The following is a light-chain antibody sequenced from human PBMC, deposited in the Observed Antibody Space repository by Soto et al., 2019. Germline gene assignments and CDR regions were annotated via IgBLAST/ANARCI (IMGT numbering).Light chain of an antibody. V-gene: IGLV2-8*01. CDR1: SSDIGGYNY. CDR2: EVS. Sequence: QSALTQPPSASGSPGQSVTISCTGTSSDIGGYNYVSWYQHHPGKAPKLMIYEVSKRPSGVPDRFSGSKSGNTASLTVSGLQAEDEADYYCSSYGGNNNLVFGGVTKLTVL. CDR3: SSYGGNNNLV. J-gene: IGLJ2*01.